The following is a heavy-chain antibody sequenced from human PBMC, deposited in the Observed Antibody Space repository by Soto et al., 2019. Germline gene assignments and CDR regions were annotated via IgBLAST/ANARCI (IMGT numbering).Heavy chain of an antibody. CDR1: GGSISSSSYY. CDR2: IYYSGST. D-gene: IGHD2-15*01. V-gene: IGHV4-39*01. J-gene: IGHJ4*02. CDR3: ARLHPTVGLGY. Sequence: SETLSLTCTVSGGSISSSSYYWGWIRQPPGKGLESIGSIYYSGSTYYNPSLKSRVTISVDTSKNQFSLKLSSVTAADTAVYYCARLHPTVGLGYWGQGTLVTVSS.